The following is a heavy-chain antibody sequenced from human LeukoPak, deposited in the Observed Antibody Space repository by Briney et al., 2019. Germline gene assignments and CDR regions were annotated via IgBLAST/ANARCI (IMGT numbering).Heavy chain of an antibody. D-gene: IGHD5-18*01. CDR3: AKDLRGGYSYGFYYYYGMDV. CDR1: GFDFSTYS. V-gene: IGHV3-48*01. Sequence: GGSLRLSCAASGFDFSTYSMHWVRRAPGRGLEWLSYIDSSSSTIYYADSVKGRFTISRDNAKNSLYLQMNSLRAEDTAVYYCAKDLRGGYSYGFYYYYGMDVWGQGTTVTVSS. J-gene: IGHJ6*02. CDR2: IDSSSSTI.